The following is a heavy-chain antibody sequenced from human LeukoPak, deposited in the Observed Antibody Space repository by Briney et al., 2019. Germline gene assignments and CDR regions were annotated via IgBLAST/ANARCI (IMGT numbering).Heavy chain of an antibody. J-gene: IGHJ4*02. D-gene: IGHD6-19*01. CDR2: ISYDGSNK. CDR3: AKEWGSGWSSFDY. Sequence: GGSLRLSCAASGFTFSSYGMHWVRQAPGKGLEWVAVISYDGSNKYYADSVKGRSTISRDNSKNTLYLQMNSLRAEDTAVYYCAKEWGSGWSSFDYWGQGTLVTVSS. CDR1: GFTFSSYG. V-gene: IGHV3-30*18.